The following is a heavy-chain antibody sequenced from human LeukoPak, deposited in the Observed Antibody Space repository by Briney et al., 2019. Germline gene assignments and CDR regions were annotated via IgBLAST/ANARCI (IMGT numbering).Heavy chain of an antibody. J-gene: IGHJ4*02. Sequence: HGGSLRLSCAASGFTFSSYGMHWVRQAPGKGLEWVAVISYDGSNKYYADSVKGRFTISRDNSKNTRYLQMNSLRAEDTAVYYCAKGRPVDYWGQGTLVTVSS. V-gene: IGHV3-30*18. CDR3: AKGRPVDY. CDR1: GFTFSSYG. CDR2: ISYDGSNK.